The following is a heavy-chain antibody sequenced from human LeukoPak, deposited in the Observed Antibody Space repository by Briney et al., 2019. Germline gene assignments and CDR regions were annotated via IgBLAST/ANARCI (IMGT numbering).Heavy chain of an antibody. Sequence: GGSLRLSCAASGFTFSSYSMNWVRQAPGKGLERVSSISSSSSYIYYADSVKGRFTISRDNAKNSLSLQMNTLRAEDTAVYFCARAPTMVVSSDHAFDIWGQGTMVTVSS. J-gene: IGHJ3*02. CDR3: ARAPTMVVSSDHAFDI. D-gene: IGHD4/OR15-4a*01. CDR2: ISSSSSYI. V-gene: IGHV3-21*01. CDR1: GFTFSSYS.